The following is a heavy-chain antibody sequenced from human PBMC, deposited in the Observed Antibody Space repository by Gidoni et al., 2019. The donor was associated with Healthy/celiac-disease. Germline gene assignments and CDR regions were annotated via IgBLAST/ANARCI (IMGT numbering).Heavy chain of an antibody. CDR1: GGTFSSYT. CDR3: ARDLSSVWTGDY. CDR2: IIPILGIA. V-gene: IGHV1-69*08. J-gene: IGHJ4*02. Sequence: QVKLVQSGAEVKKTGSSVKVSCKASGGTFSSYTISWVRQAPGHGLEWLGRIIPILGIANYAQKFQGRVTITADKSTSTAYMELSSLRSEYTAVYYWARDLSSVWTGDYWGQGTLVTVSS. D-gene: IGHD6-19*01.